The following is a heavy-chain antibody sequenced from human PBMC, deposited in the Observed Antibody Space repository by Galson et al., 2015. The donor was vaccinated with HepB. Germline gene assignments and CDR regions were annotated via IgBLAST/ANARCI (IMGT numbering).Heavy chain of an antibody. CDR1: GGTFSSYT. CDR2: IIPILGIA. J-gene: IGHJ4*02. CDR3: AREGYGSGSCYND. D-gene: IGHD3-10*01. V-gene: IGHV1-69*02. Sequence: SVKVSCKASGGTFSSYTISWVRQAPGQGLEWMGRIIPILGIANYAQKFQGRVTITADKSTSTAYMELSSLRSEDTAVYYCAREGYGSGSCYNDWGQGTLVTVSS.